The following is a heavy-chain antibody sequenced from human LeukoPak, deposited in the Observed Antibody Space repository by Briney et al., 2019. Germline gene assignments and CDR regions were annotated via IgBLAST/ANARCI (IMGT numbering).Heavy chain of an antibody. D-gene: IGHD1-26*01. CDR1: GGTFSSYA. J-gene: IGHJ3*01. CDR2: IIPVFDRP. Sequence: SVKVSCKASGGTFSSYAISWVRQAPGQGLEWMGGIIPVFDRPTYAQKFEGRVTITADKSTNTTYMEISSLTSDDTAVYYCARDAQWELRAFDVWGQGTMVIVSS. CDR3: ARDAQWELRAFDV. V-gene: IGHV1-69*06.